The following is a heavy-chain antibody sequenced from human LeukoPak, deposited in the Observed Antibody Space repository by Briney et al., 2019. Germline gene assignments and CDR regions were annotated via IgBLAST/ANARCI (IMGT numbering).Heavy chain of an antibody. D-gene: IGHD2-2*01. CDR1: GFTFSSYS. CDR2: ISSSSSII. Sequence: PGGSLRLSCAASGFTFSSYSMNWVRQAPGKGLEWVSSISSSSSIIYYADSVKGRFTISRDNAKNSLYLQMNSLRAEDTAVYYCARDCGGTTCYVDAFDIWGQGTLVTVSS. V-gene: IGHV3-21*01. CDR3: ARDCGGTTCYVDAFDI. J-gene: IGHJ3*02.